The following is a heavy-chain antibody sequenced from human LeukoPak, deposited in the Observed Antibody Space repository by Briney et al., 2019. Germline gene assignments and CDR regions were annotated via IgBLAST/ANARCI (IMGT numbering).Heavy chain of an antibody. CDR1: GFTFSSYW. CDR2: IKPDGSEN. V-gene: IGHV3-7*05. D-gene: IGHD3-10*01. J-gene: IGHJ4*02. Sequence: PGGSLRLSCAASGFTFSSYWMSWVRQAPGKGLQWVANIKPDGSENDYVDSVKGRFTISRDNAKNALYLQMSSLRGEDTAVYYCARERHKSRSWHYSDYWGQGTLVTVSS. CDR3: ARERHKSRSWHYSDY.